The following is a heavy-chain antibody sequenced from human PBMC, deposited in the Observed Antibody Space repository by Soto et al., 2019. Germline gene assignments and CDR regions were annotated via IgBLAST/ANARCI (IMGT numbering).Heavy chain of an antibody. J-gene: IGHJ3*02. V-gene: IGHV4-31*03. D-gene: IGHD3-22*01. CDR1: GGSISSGGYY. CDR3: ARGLDKITMIATQSAFDI. CDR2: IYYSGST. Sequence: SETLSLTCTFSGGSISSGGYYWSWIRQHPGKGLEWIGYIYYSGSTYYNPSLKSRVTISVDTSKNQFSLKLSSVTAADTAVYYCARGLDKITMIATQSAFDIWGQGTMVTVSS.